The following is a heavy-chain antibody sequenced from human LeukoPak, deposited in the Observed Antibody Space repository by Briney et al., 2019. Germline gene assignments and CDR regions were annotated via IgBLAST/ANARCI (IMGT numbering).Heavy chain of an antibody. CDR3: ARWSDTSPI. J-gene: IGHJ3*01. V-gene: IGHV4-39*07. CDR1: GGSISSSSYY. Sequence: SETLSLTCTVSGGSISSSSYYWGWIRQPPGKGLEWIGSIYYSGSTYYNPSLKSRVTISVDTSKNQFSLKLSSVTAADTAVYYCARWSDTSPIWGQGTMVVVSS. CDR2: IYYSGST. D-gene: IGHD2-2*01.